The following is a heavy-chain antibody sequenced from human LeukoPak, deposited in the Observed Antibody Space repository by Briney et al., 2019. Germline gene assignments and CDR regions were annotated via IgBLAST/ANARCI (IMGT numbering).Heavy chain of an antibody. V-gene: IGHV3-21*01. CDR2: ISSSSSYI. D-gene: IGHD3-16*02. Sequence: GGSLRLSCAASGFTFSSYSMNWVRQAPGKGLEWVSSISSSSSYIYYADSVKGRFTISRDNAKNSLYLQMNSLRAEDTAVYYCARDSSGPADVGGSYRDLDYWGQGTLVTVSS. CDR1: GFTFSSYS. CDR3: ARDSSGPADVGGSYRDLDY. J-gene: IGHJ4*02.